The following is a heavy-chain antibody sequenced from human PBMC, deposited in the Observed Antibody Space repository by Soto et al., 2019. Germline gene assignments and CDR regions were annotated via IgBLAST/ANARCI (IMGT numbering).Heavy chain of an antibody. Sequence: QVQLVESGGGVFQPGRSLRLSCVASGFTFSTYAMHWSRHAPGKGLGGVAVIWYDGSNKYYADSVKGGCTISRDNSKHTLYLQMNSLRAEDTAVYYCVRDQGPYDAYGLVDYWGQGTLVTVSS. CDR1: GFTFSTYA. J-gene: IGHJ4*02. V-gene: IGHV3-33*01. CDR2: IWYDGSNK. CDR3: VRDQGPYDAYGLVDY. D-gene: IGHD4-17*01.